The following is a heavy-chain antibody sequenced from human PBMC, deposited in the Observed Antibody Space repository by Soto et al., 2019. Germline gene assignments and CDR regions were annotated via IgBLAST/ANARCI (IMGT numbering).Heavy chain of an antibody. J-gene: IGHJ5*02. V-gene: IGHV4-34*01. Sequence: ETLSRTCTISGGSISGYYWSLIRQPPGTVLEWIGEINHSGSTNYNPSLKSRVTISVDTSKNQFSMKLSSVTAADTAVYYCARGCRYSYGYPKAYNSFDPWGQGTLVTVSS. CDR1: GGSISGYY. CDR3: ARGCRYSYGYPKAYNSFDP. D-gene: IGHD5-18*01. CDR2: INHSGST.